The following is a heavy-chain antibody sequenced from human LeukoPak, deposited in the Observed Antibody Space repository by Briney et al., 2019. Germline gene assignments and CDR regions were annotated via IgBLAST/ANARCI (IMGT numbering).Heavy chain of an antibody. Sequence: GGSLRLSCTTSGFAFDDFAMSWVRQPAGKGLEWVGFIRRRAYGGAAEYAASVKGRFIISRDDSKGIAYLQMNSLKTEDTAVYYCSRNGLVDFDYWGQGSRVVVSP. CDR3: SRNGLVDFDY. J-gene: IGHJ4*02. V-gene: IGHV3-49*04. CDR2: IRRRAYGGAA. CDR1: GFAFDDFA.